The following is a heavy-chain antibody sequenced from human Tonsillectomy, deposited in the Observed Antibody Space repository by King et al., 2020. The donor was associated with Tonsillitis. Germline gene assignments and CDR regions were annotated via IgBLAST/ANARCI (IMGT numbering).Heavy chain of an antibody. Sequence: VQLQQWGAGLLKPSETLSLTCAVYGGSFSGYYWSWIRQPPGKGLEWIGEINHSGSTNYNPSLKSRVTISLDTSTIQFSLKLSTVTAADTAVYYCARGRKRGYSRPGTDAFDIWGQGTMVTVSS. CDR1: GGSFSGYY. CDR2: INHSGST. D-gene: IGHD3-22*01. CDR3: ARGRKRGYSRPGTDAFDI. V-gene: IGHV4-34*01. J-gene: IGHJ3*02.